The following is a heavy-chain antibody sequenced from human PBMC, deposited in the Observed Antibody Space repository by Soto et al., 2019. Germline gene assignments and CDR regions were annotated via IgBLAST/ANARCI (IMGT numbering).Heavy chain of an antibody. Sequence: QVQLQESGPGLVQPAGTLSLTCTVSGGSVTSRNWWIWVRQPPGKGLEWIGAIHHSGTTDYNPSLKSRATISVDKSKNHFSLSLTSVTAADTALYYCARQELELDWFDPWGQGTLVYVSS. D-gene: IGHD1-7*01. CDR2: IHHSGTT. V-gene: IGHV4-4*02. CDR1: GGSVTSRNW. J-gene: IGHJ5*02. CDR3: ARQELELDWFDP.